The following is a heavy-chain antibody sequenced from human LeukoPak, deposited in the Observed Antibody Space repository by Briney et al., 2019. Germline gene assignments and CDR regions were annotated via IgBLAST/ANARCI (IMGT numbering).Heavy chain of an antibody. J-gene: IGHJ3*02. CDR2: IYYSGST. CDR1: VGSVSSGSDY. CDR3: ANYYYDSSGYRRFDI. Sequence: PSETLSLTWTVSVGSVSSGSDYWSWLRQPPGKGLEWIGYIYYSGSTNYNPSLKSRVTISVDTSKNQFSLKLSSVTAADTAVYYCANYYYDSSGYRRFDIWGQGTMVTVSS. V-gene: IGHV4-61*01. D-gene: IGHD3-22*01.